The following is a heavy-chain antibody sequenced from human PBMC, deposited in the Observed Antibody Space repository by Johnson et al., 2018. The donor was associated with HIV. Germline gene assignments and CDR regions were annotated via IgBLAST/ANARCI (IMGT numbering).Heavy chain of an antibody. Sequence: VQLVESGGGLIQPGWSLRLSCAASGFTVSSNYMTWVRQAPGKGLEWVSVIYSGGSTYYADSVKGRFTISRDNAKNSLYLQMNSLRAEDTAVYYCARARTELALWGQGTMVTVSS. CDR2: IYSGGST. J-gene: IGHJ3*01. CDR1: GFTVSSNY. CDR3: ARARTELAL. D-gene: IGHD6-6*01. V-gene: IGHV3-53*01.